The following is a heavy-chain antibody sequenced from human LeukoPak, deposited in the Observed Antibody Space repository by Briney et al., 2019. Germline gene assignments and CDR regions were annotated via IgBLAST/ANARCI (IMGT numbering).Heavy chain of an antibody. J-gene: IGHJ4*02. D-gene: IGHD5-18*01. CDR3: ARVVDTAPYYFVY. Sequence: SGTLSLTCEVSGDSITSPNGWSWVRQPPGKGLQWIAEIYNSGSTSYNPSLKSRVTIAVDKSTNQFSLKLTSVIAADTAVYYCARVVDTAPYYFVYWGEGTLVTVSS. CDR1: GDSITSPNG. CDR2: IYNSGST. V-gene: IGHV4-4*02.